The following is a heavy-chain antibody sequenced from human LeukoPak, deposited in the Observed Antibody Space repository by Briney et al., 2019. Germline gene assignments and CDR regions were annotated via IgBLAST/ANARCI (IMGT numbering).Heavy chain of an antibody. CDR3: ARVIIVGATGI. CDR2: ISSGGSTV. Sequence: GGSLRLSCAASGFTFSSHEMSWVRQAPGKGLEWVSYISSGGSTVHYADSVKGRSTISRDNAKNSLYLQMNSLRAEDTAVYYCARVIIVGATGIWGQGTMVTVSS. V-gene: IGHV3-48*03. CDR1: GFTFSSHE. D-gene: IGHD1-26*01. J-gene: IGHJ3*02.